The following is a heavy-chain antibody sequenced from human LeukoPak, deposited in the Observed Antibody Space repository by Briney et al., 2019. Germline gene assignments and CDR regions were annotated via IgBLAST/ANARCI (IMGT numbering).Heavy chain of an antibody. CDR2: TYYGGNT. J-gene: IGHJ4*02. CDR1: GGSISSSSYY. V-gene: IGHV4-39*01. D-gene: IGHD6-25*01. CDR3: AAAFDY. Sequence: SETLSLTCTVSGGSISSSSYYWGWVRQPPGKGLEWIGNTYYGGNTHYNPSLKSRVAISVDTSKNQFSLELSSVTAADTAVYYCAAAFDYWGQGTLVTVSS.